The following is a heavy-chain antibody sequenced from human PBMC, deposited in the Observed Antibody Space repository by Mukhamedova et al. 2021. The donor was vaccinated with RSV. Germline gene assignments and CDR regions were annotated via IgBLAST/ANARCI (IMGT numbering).Heavy chain of an antibody. D-gene: IGHD3-22*01. Sequence: GIIYPGDSGTRYSPSFQGQVTISADKSISTAYLQWSGLKASDIGIYFCARSPNFYDSSGYQFDFWGQGTLVTVSS. J-gene: IGHJ4*02. V-gene: IGHV5-51*01. CDR3: ARSPNFYDSSGYQFDF. CDR2: IYPGDSGT.